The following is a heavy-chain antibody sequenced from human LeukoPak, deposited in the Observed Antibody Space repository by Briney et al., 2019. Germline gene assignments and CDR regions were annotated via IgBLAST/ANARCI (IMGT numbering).Heavy chain of an antibody. Sequence: PGGSLRLSCAASGFTFSNAWMSWVRQAPGKGLEWVGRIKSKTDGGTTDYGAPVKGRFTISREDSKNTLYLQMNSLKTEDTAVYYCTKYFMTHDAFDIWGQGTIVTVSS. D-gene: IGHD2/OR15-2a*01. V-gene: IGHV3-15*01. J-gene: IGHJ3*02. CDR2: IKSKTDGGTT. CDR1: GFTFSNAW. CDR3: TKYFMTHDAFDI.